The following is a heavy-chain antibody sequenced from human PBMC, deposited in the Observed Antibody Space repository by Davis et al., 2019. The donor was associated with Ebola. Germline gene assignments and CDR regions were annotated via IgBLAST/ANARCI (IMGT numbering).Heavy chain of an antibody. D-gene: IGHD2-15*01. J-gene: IGHJ4*02. CDR2: ISYDGNYI. CDR1: GLTFSNYA. V-gene: IGHV3-30-3*01. CDR3: ARSFHSGGIRTGFWDY. Sequence: PGGSLRLSCAVSGLTFSNYALHWVRQAPGKGLEWVAAISYDGNYIYYADSVRGRLTISREDSEKTLYLQMNSLRAEDTALYYCARSFHSGGIRTGFWDYWGQGTLVTVSS.